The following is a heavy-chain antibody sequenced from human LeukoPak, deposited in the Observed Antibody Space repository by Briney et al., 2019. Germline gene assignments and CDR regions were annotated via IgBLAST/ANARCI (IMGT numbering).Heavy chain of an antibody. Sequence: SETPSLTCTVSGASISSGSYYWSWIRQPAGKGLEWIGRIYTSGSTNYNPSLKSRVAISIDTSKNQFSPKLSSVTAADTAVYYCAREPADPGHLVVLAVVGCMDVWGNGTTVTVSS. J-gene: IGHJ6*03. D-gene: IGHD2-21*01. CDR1: GASISSGSYY. CDR3: AREPADPGHLVVLAVVGCMDV. V-gene: IGHV4-61*02. CDR2: IYTSGST.